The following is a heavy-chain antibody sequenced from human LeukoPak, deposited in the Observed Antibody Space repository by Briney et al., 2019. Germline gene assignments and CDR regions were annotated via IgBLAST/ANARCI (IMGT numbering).Heavy chain of an antibody. V-gene: IGHV4-59*08. J-gene: IGHJ4*02. CDR1: GGSISSYY. CDR3: ARHPDYGDSPFGY. Sequence: SETLSLTCTVSGGSISSYYWSWIRQPPGKGLEWIGYIYYSGSTNYNPSLKSRVTISVDTSKNQFPLKLSSVTAADTAVYYCARHPDYGDSPFGYWGQGTLVTVSS. CDR2: IYYSGST. D-gene: IGHD4-17*01.